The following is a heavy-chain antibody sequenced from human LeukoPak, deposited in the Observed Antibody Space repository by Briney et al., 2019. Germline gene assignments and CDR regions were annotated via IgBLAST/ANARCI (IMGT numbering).Heavy chain of an antibody. V-gene: IGHV3-11*06. CDR3: GRRIAAAAGNPRAIDF. CDR1: GFTFSDYY. CDR2: ISSSSSYT. Sequence: KPGGSLRLSCAASGFTFSDYYMSWLRQAPGKGLEWVSYISSSSSYTNYADSVKGRFTISRDNAKNSLYLQMNSLRAEDTAVYYCGRRIAAAAGNPRAIDFWGQGTMVTVSS. J-gene: IGHJ3*01. D-gene: IGHD6-13*01.